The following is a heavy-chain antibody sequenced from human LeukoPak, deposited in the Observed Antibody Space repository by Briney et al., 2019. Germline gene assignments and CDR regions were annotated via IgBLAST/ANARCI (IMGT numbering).Heavy chain of an antibody. D-gene: IGHD1-14*01. V-gene: IGHV3-30-3*01. Sequence: GGSLRLSCAASGFTFRSYAMHWVRQAPGKGLEGVAVISYDGSNKYYADSVKGRFTISRDNSKNTLYLQMNSLRAEDTAVYYCARDSPESWFDPWGQGTLVTVSS. CDR3: ARDSPESWFDP. CDR2: ISYDGSNK. J-gene: IGHJ5*02. CDR1: GFTFRSYA.